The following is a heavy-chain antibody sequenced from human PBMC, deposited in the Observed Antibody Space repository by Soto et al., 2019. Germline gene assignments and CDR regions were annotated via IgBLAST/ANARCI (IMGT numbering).Heavy chain of an antibody. D-gene: IGHD3-16*01. CDR1: GFTFDDNA. CDR3: AISQDRGGRTAFIY. CDR2: INWKSDI. Sequence: GGSLRLSCAVSGFTFDDNAMHWVRQAPEKGLEWVSGINWKSDIGYADSVKGRFTISRDNAENSLYLQMNSLRAEDTALYYCAISQDRGGRTAFIYWGQGTQVTVSS. V-gene: IGHV3-9*01. J-gene: IGHJ4*02.